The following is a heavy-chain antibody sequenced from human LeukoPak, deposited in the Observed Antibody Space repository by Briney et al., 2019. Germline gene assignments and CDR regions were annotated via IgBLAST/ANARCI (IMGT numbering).Heavy chain of an antibody. V-gene: IGHV3-11*04. CDR3: ARDQTLYSSSSEFDY. CDR1: GFTFSDYY. Sequence: GGSLRLSCAASGFTFSDYYMSWIRQAPGKGLEWISYISGSGTTIYYADSVKGRFTISRDNSKNTLYLQMNSLRAEDTAVYYCARDQTLYSSSSEFDYWGQGTLVTVSS. J-gene: IGHJ4*02. D-gene: IGHD6-6*01. CDR2: ISGSGTTI.